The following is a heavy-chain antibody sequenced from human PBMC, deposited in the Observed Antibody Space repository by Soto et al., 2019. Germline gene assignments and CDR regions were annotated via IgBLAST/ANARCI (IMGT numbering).Heavy chain of an antibody. CDR1: GGSFSPND. Sequence: SETLSLTCTVSGGSFSPNDWSWIRQPPGKGLEWVGYIYYGGSTSYNPSLKSRVTISLDRSKNQFSLKLSSVTAADTAVYYCARGPPFGYWGQGTLVTVSS. V-gene: IGHV4-59*12. J-gene: IGHJ4*02. CDR3: ARGPPFGY. CDR2: IYYGGST. D-gene: IGHD3-10*01.